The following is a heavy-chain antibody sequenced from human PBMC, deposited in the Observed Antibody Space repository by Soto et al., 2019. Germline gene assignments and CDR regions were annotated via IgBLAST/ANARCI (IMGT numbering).Heavy chain of an antibody. J-gene: IGHJ4*02. V-gene: IGHV3-33*01. CDR1: GFTFSSYG. Sequence: QVQLVESGGGVVQPGRSLRLSCAASGFTFSSYGMHWVRQAPGKGLEWVAVIWYDGSNKYYADSVKGRFTISRDNSKNTLYLQMNSLRAEDTAVYDCARMAVAATTFDYWGQGTLVTVSS. D-gene: IGHD6-19*01. CDR3: ARMAVAATTFDY. CDR2: IWYDGSNK.